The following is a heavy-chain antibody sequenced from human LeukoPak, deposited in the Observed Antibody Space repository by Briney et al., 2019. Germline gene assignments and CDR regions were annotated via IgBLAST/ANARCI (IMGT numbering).Heavy chain of an antibody. D-gene: IGHD3-22*01. CDR2: IYYSGST. Sequence: PSETLSLTCTVSGGSISSSSYYWGWIRQPPGKGLEWIGSIYYSGSTYYNPSLKSRVTISVDTSKKQFSLKLSSVTAADTAVYYCARNQHYYDSSGYWYFDLWGRGTLVTVSS. CDR3: ARNQHYYDSSGYWYFDL. J-gene: IGHJ2*01. V-gene: IGHV4-39*01. CDR1: GGSISSSSYY.